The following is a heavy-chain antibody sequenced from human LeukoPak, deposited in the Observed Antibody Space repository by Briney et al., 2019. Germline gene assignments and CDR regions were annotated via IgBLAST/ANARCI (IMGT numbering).Heavy chain of an antibody. J-gene: IGHJ4*02. CDR1: GGSINNYY. Sequence: SETLSLTCTVSGGSINNYYWTWIRQPPGKGLEWIGYVYYSGSTNYNPSLKSRVTISVSVDTSKNQFSLKLNSVTAADTAVYYCARVAATTDFDYWGQGTLVTVSS. D-gene: IGHD1-26*01. CDR2: VYYSGST. CDR3: ARVAATTDFDY. V-gene: IGHV4-59*08.